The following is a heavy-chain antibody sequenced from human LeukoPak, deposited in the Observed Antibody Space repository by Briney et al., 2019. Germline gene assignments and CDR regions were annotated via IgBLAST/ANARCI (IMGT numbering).Heavy chain of an antibody. V-gene: IGHV3-7*01. J-gene: IGHJ3*02. Sequence: YPGRSLRLSCAASGFSFSSYWMSWVRQAPGKGLEWVANIKQDGSEKYYVDSVKGRFTISRDNAKNSLYLQMNSLRAEDTAVYYCAREGNYGSGSHDAFDIWGQGTMVTVSS. CDR3: AREGNYGSGSHDAFDI. CDR2: IKQDGSEK. D-gene: IGHD3-10*01. CDR1: GFSFSSYW.